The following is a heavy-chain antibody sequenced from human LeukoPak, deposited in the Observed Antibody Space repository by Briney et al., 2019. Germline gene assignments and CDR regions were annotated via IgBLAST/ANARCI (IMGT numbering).Heavy chain of an antibody. CDR1: GFTFSDYA. CDR2: IWFDGGNE. V-gene: IGHV3-33*08. D-gene: IGHD1-14*01. J-gene: IGHJ6*02. Sequence: GGSLRLSCAASGFTFSDYAMHWVRQAPGKGLEWVAVIWFDGGNENYAESVKGRFTISKDNSKNTLYLQMNSLRAEDTAVYFCARDRNISGDYAMDVWGQGTTVTVSS. CDR3: ARDRNISGDYAMDV.